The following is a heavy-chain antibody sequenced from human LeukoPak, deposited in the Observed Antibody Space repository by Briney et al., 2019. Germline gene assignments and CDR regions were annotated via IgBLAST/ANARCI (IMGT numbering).Heavy chain of an antibody. Sequence: SETLSLTCAVYGGSFSGYYWGWIRQPPGKGLEWIGSIYYSGSTYYNPSLKSRLTISVDTSKNQFSLKLSSVTAADTAVYYCARHPPGNGYSYGVNWFDPWGQGTLVTVSS. D-gene: IGHD5-18*01. CDR2: IYYSGST. V-gene: IGHV4-39*01. CDR1: GGSFSGYY. J-gene: IGHJ5*02. CDR3: ARHPPGNGYSYGVNWFDP.